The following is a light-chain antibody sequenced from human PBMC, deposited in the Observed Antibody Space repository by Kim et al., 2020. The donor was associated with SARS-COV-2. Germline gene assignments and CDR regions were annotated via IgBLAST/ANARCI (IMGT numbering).Light chain of an antibody. CDR2: EVS. V-gene: IGLV2-23*02. Sequence: GQSITVSCTGTSSDVGSSNLVAWYQQHPGEAPKLMIYEVSKRPSGVSNRFSGSKSGNTASLTISGLQAEDEADYYCCSYAGSRNVVFGGGTKLTVL. J-gene: IGLJ2*01. CDR1: SSDVGSSNL. CDR3: CSYAGSRNVV.